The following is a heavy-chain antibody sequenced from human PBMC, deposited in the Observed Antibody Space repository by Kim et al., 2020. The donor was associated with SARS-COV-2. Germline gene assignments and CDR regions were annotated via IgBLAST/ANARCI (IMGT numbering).Heavy chain of an antibody. Sequence: RYSPSFPVKVTISAEKSTTTAYLQWSSLKASDTAMYYCTRSAGPYDYYFDYWGQGTLVTVSS. D-gene: IGHD3-16*01. J-gene: IGHJ4*02. CDR3: TRSAGPYDYYFDY. V-gene: IGHV5-51*01.